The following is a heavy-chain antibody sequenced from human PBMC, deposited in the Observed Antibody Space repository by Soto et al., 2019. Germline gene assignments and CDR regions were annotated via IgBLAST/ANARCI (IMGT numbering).Heavy chain of an antibody. V-gene: IGHV3-15*01. Sequence: GGSLRLSCAASGFTFSNAWMSWVRQAPGKGLEWVGRIKSKTDGGTTDYAAPVKGRFTISRDDSKNTLYLQMNSLKTEDTAVYYCTTDYKGYYGSGSYPRYYYGMDVWGKGTTVTVSS. D-gene: IGHD3-10*01. J-gene: IGHJ6*04. CDR1: GFTFSNAW. CDR2: IKSKTDGGTT. CDR3: TTDYKGYYGSGSYPRYYYGMDV.